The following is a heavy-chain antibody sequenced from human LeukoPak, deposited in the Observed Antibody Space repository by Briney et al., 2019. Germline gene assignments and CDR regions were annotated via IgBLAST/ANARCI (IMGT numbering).Heavy chain of an antibody. Sequence: GGSLRLSCAASGFTFSRDWMHWVRQAPGKGLVWVSRISDDGSITTYADSVKGRFTISRDNAKSTVFLQMNSLRAEDTAVYYCARDRRPSVYSGLDSWGQGAQVTVSS. J-gene: IGHJ5*01. CDR1: GFTFSRDW. CDR3: ARDRRPSVYSGLDS. V-gene: IGHV3-74*03. D-gene: IGHD3-22*01. CDR2: ISDDGSIT.